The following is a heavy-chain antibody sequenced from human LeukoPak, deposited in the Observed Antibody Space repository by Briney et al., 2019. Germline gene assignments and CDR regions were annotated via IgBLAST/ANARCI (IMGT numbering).Heavy chain of an antibody. CDR3: ARHEDRRSSGYYYLY. V-gene: IGHV5-10-1*01. J-gene: IGHJ4*02. CDR2: IDPSDSYT. D-gene: IGHD3-22*01. CDR1: GYSFTSYW. Sequence: GESLKIFCKGSGYSFTSYWISWVRQMPGKGLEWMGRIDPSDSYTNYSPSFQGHVTISADKSISTAYLQWSSLKASDTAMYYCARHEDRRSSGYYYLYWGQGTLVTVSS.